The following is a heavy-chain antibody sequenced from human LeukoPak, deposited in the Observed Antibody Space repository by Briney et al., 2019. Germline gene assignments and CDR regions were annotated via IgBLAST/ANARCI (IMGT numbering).Heavy chain of an antibody. CDR3: ARSLGYCSSTSCPFQH. V-gene: IGHV5-51*01. J-gene: IGHJ1*01. CDR1: GYSFTSYW. CDR2: IYPGDSDT. Sequence: GESLKISCKGSGYSFTSYWIGWVRQMPGKGLEWMGIIYPGDSDTRYSPSFQGQVTTSADKSISTAYLQWSSLKASDTAMYYCARSLGYCSSTSCPFQHWGQGTLVTVSS. D-gene: IGHD2-2*01.